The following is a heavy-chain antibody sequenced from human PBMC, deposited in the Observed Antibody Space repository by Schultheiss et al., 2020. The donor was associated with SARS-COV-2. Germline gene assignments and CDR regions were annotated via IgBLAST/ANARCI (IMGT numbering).Heavy chain of an antibody. CDR3: AHTGGLLWFGELLLDAFDI. V-gene: IGHV2-26*01. Sequence: SGPTLVKPTETLTLTCTVSGFSLSNARMGVNWIRQPPGKALEWLAHIFWNDEKSYNTSLKSRLTITKDTSKNQVVLTMANLDPVDTATYYCAHTGGLLWFGELLLDAFDIWGQGTTVTVSS. D-gene: IGHD3-10*01. CDR1: GFSLSNARMG. CDR2: IFWNDEK. J-gene: IGHJ3*02.